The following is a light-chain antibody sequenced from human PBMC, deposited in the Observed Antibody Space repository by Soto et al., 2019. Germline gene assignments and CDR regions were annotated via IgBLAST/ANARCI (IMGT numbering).Light chain of an antibody. Sequence: EIVMTQSPATLSVSPGERVTLSCRASQSVSSNLAWYQQRPGQAPRLLIYGASTRATGIPARFSGSGSGTEFTLTISSLQSEDFAVYWCQQYNNWPPYTFGQGTKVEIK. V-gene: IGKV3-15*01. CDR1: QSVSSN. CDR3: QQYNNWPPYT. J-gene: IGKJ2*01. CDR2: GAS.